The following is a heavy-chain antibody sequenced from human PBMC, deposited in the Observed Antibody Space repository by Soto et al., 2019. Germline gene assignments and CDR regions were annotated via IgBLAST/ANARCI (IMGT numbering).Heavy chain of an antibody. Sequence: PGGSLRLSCAASGFTFDDYGMSWVRQAPGKGLEWVSGINRKGGSTGYADSVKGRFTISRDNAKNSLYLQMNGLRAEDTALYHCALYCSSTSCLIDYWGQGTLVTVSS. CDR1: GFTFDDYG. J-gene: IGHJ4*02. D-gene: IGHD2-2*01. V-gene: IGHV3-20*01. CDR3: ALYCSSTSCLIDY. CDR2: INRKGGST.